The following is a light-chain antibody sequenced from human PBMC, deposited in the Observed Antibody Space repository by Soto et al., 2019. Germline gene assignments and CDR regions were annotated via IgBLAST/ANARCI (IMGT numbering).Light chain of an antibody. CDR3: QQYSTYAT. Sequence: IQMTQSPSTLSASVGDRVTITCRASQSLSNWLAWYQQKPGKAPNLLIFDVSSLESGVPSRFSGSGSGTEFTLTISSLQPDDFATYYCQQYSTYATFGQGTKVEIK. CDR1: QSLSNW. J-gene: IGKJ1*01. CDR2: DVS. V-gene: IGKV1-5*01.